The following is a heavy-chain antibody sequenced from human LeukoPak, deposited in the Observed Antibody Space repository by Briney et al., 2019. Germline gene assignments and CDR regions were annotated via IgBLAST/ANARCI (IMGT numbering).Heavy chain of an antibody. V-gene: IGHV3-53*01. Sequence: GGSLRLSCAASGFTVSSNYMSWVRQAPGKGLEWVSVIYSGGSTYYADSVKGRFTISRDNAKNTLYLQMNSLRAEDTAVYYCASYDYVWGSPFDYWGQGTLVTVSS. CDR2: IYSGGST. J-gene: IGHJ4*02. CDR1: GFTVSSNY. D-gene: IGHD3-16*01. CDR3: ASYDYVWGSPFDY.